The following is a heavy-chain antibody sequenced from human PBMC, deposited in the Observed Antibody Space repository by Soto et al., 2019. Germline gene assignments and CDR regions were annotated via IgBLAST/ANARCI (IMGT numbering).Heavy chain of an antibody. CDR2: IKKDGSEK. CDR3: AREGSGGWDSPLYYFDY. V-gene: IGHV3-7*01. Sequence: EVQLVESGGGLVQPGGSLRLSCAASGFTFSSYWMSWVRQAPGKGLERVANIKKDGSEKYYVDSVKGRFTITRDNAKKSLYLQMNSLRAEDTAVYYCAREGSGGWDSPLYYFDYWGQGTLVTVSS. D-gene: IGHD6-25*01. J-gene: IGHJ4*02. CDR1: GFTFSSYW.